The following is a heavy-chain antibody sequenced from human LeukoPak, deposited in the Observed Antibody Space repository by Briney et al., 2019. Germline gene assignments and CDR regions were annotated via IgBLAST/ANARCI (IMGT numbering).Heavy chain of an antibody. CDR1: GGSISSYY. Sequence: TSETLSLTCTVSGGSISSYYWSWIRQPPGKGLEWIGSIYHSGSTYYNPSLKSRVTISVDTSKNQFSLKLSSVTAADTAVYYCAREAGRAAGMLDYWGQGTLVTVSS. CDR3: AREAGRAAGMLDY. D-gene: IGHD6-13*01. V-gene: IGHV4-38-2*02. CDR2: IYHSGST. J-gene: IGHJ4*02.